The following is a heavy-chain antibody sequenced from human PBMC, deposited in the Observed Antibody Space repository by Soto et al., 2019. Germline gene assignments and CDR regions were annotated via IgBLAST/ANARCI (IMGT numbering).Heavy chain of an antibody. CDR1: GGSVSSGAYY. V-gene: IGHV4-31*03. Sequence: PSETLSLTSTVSGGSVSSGAYYWTWIRQRPGKGLEWIGYIYYSGSTYYSPSLKSRLSISLDTSKNQFSLRLSSVTAADTAMYYCARARLRAVYAFDIWGQGTMVTV. J-gene: IGHJ3*02. D-gene: IGHD5-12*01. CDR2: IYYSGST. CDR3: ARARLRAVYAFDI.